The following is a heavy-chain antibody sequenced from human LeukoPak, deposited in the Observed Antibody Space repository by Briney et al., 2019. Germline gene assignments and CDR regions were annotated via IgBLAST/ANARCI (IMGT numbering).Heavy chain of an antibody. J-gene: IGHJ4*02. CDR2: INPSGGST. V-gene: IGHV1-46*01. CDR1: GYTFTSYY. CDR3: ARDDITGAADVRFDY. D-gene: IGHD3-16*01. Sequence: GASVKVSCKASGYTFTSYYMHWVRQAPGQGPEWMGIINPSGGSTSYAQKFQGRVTMTRDMSTSTVYMELSSLRSEGTAVYYCARDDITGAADVRFDYWGQGTLVTVSS.